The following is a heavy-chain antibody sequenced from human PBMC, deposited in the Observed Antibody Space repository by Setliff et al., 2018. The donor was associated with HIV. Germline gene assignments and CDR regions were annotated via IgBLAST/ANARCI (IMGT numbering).Heavy chain of an antibody. V-gene: IGHV4-61*01. J-gene: IGHJ6*04. CDR3: TRRGADSYYPRPLDV. CDR1: GGSVSTGNYY. D-gene: IGHD3-10*01. Sequence: PSETLSLTCTVSGGSVSTGNYYWNWIRLPPGKGLEWIGYIFYSGSTNYNPALKSRVTISVAPSKNQFSLRLNSVTAADTAIYYCTRRGADSYYPRPLDVWGKGTTVTVSS. CDR2: IFYSGST.